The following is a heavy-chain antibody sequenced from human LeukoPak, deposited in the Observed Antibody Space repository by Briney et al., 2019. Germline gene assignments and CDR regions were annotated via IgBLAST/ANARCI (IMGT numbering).Heavy chain of an antibody. CDR2: IYSGGTT. Sequence: GGSLRLSCAASGFTVSSNYMGWVRQAPDKGLEWVSVIYSGGTTYYADSVKGRFTISRDISKNTVFLQMNSLRAEDTAVYYCARSFGTSYNSWGQGILVTVSS. CDR1: GFTVSSNY. CDR3: ARSFGTSYNS. V-gene: IGHV3-53*01. D-gene: IGHD2-2*01. J-gene: IGHJ4*02.